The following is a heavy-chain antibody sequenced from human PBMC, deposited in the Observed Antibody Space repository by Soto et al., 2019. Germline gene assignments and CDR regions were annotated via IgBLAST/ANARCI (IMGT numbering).Heavy chain of an antibody. CDR3: AKDLRFGELFPKYYYYGMDV. D-gene: IGHD3-10*01. CDR2: ISYDGSNK. Sequence: GGSLRLSCAASGFTFSSYGMHWVHQAPGKGLEWVAVISYDGSNKYYADSVKGRFTISRDNSKNTLYLQMNSLRAEDTAVYYCAKDLRFGELFPKYYYYGMDVWGQGTTVTVSS. J-gene: IGHJ6*02. CDR1: GFTFSSYG. V-gene: IGHV3-30*18.